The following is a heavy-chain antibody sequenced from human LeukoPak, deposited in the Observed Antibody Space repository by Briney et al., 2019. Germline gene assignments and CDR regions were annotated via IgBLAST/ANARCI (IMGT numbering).Heavy chain of an antibody. J-gene: IGHJ4*02. CDR2: IWYDGSNK. V-gene: IGHV3-33*01. CDR1: GFTFSSYG. CDR3: ARGGSYCGGDCYPTLDD. Sequence: GGSLRLSCAASGFTFSSYGMHWVRQAPGKGLEWVAVIWYDGSNKYYADSVKGRFTISRDNSKNTLYLQMNSLRAEDTAVYYCARGGSYCGGDCYPTLDDWGQGTLLTVSS. D-gene: IGHD2-21*02.